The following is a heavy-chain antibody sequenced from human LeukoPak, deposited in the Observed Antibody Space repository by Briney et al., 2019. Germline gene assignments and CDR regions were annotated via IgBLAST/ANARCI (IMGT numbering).Heavy chain of an antibody. CDR1: GFTFSSYA. CDR2: ISGSGDTT. J-gene: IGHJ4*02. V-gene: IGHV3-23*01. CDR3: AKCTGGSCYSTFDY. D-gene: IGHD2-15*01. Sequence: GGSLRLSCAASGFTFSSYAMSWVRQAPGKGLEWVSSISGSGDTTYYADSVKGRFIISRDLSKNTLYLQMNSLRAEDTAVYYCAKCTGGSCYSTFDYWGQGTLVTVSS.